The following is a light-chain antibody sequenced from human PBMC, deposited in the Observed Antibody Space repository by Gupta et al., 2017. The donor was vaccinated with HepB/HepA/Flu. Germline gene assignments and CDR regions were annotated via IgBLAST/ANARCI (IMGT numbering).Light chain of an antibody. CDR3: MQGLQTPYT. V-gene: IGKV2-28*01. J-gene: IGKJ2*01. Sequence: DIVMTQSPPSLSVTPGEPAPISCRSSQSLQHSSGYTYLDGYLHKPGQSPHLLIYLGSSRASGVPDRFSGSGSGTDFTLEINRVEADDVGVYYCMQGLQTPYTLGQGTKLEI. CDR1: QSLQHSSGYTY. CDR2: LGS.